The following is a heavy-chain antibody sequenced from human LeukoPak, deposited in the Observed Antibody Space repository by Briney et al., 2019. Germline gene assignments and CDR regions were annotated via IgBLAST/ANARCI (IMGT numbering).Heavy chain of an antibody. CDR2: IYYSGST. V-gene: IGHV4-61*01. D-gene: IGHD3-10*01. Sequence: SETLSLTCTVSGGSISSSSYYWSWIRQPPGKGLEWIGYIYYSGSTNYNPSLKSRVTISVDTSKNQFSLKLSSVTAADTAVYYCARFHYYGSGSYHNWFDPWGQGTLVTVSS. CDR1: GGSISSSSYY. CDR3: ARFHYYGSGSYHNWFDP. J-gene: IGHJ5*02.